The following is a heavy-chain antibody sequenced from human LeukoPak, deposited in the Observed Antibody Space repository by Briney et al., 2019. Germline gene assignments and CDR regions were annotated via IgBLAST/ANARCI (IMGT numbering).Heavy chain of an antibody. Sequence: SETLSLTCTVSGGSISSSSYYWGWIRQPPGKGLEWIGSIYYSGGTYYNPSLKSRVTISVDTSKNQFSLKLSSVTAADTAVYYCAYGLWFRELFDYWGQGTLVTVSS. CDR1: GGSISSSSYY. J-gene: IGHJ4*02. CDR3: AYGLWFRELFDY. D-gene: IGHD3-10*01. CDR2: IYYSGGT. V-gene: IGHV4-39*01.